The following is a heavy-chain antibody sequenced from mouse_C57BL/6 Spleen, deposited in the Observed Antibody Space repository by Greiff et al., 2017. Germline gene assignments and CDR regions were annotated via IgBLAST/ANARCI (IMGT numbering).Heavy chain of an antibody. J-gene: IGHJ2*01. CDR2: ISNGGGST. V-gene: IGHV5-12*01. CDR1: GFTFSDYY. Sequence: EVKLQESGGGLVQPGGSLKLSCAASGFTFSDYYMYWVRQTPEKRLEWVAYISNGGGSTYYPDTVKGRFTISGDNAKNTLYLQMSRLKSEDTAMYYCARGKGITTVVGCDYWGQGTTLTVSS. CDR3: ARGKGITTVVGCDY. D-gene: IGHD1-1*01.